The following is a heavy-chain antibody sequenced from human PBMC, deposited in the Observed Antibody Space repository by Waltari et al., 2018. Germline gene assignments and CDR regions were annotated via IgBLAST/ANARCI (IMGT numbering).Heavy chain of an antibody. CDR3: AKGGIAVAGTHFQH. CDR1: GFTFSSYG. Sequence: QVQLVESGGGVVQPGRSLRLSCAASGFTFSSYGLHWVRQAPGKGLEGVAVIWYDGSNKYYADSVKGRFTISRDNSKNTLYLQMNSLRAEDTAVYYCAKGGIAVAGTHFQHWGQGTLVTVSS. CDR2: IWYDGSNK. V-gene: IGHV3-33*06. D-gene: IGHD6-19*01. J-gene: IGHJ1*01.